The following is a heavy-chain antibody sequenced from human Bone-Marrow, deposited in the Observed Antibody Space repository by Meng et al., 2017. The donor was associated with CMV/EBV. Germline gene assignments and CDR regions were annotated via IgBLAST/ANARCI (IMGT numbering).Heavy chain of an antibody. J-gene: IGHJ6*02. V-gene: IGHV3-23*01. D-gene: IGHD2-15*01. CDR2: IRGSGGST. CDR1: GFTFSSYA. Sequence: GESLKISCAASGFTFSSYAMSWVRQAPGKGLEWVSAIRGSGGSTYYADSVKGRFTISRDNSKNTLYLQMNSLRAEDTAVYYCAKGIREWDYYYYGMDVWGQGTTVTVSS. CDR3: AKGIREWDYYYYGMDV.